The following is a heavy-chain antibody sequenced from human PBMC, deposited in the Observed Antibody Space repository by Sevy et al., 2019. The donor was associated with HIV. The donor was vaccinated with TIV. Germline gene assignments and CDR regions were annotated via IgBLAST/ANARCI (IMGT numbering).Heavy chain of an antibody. V-gene: IGHV3-23*01. CDR1: GFTFTSYA. CDR2: ISGSESGT. J-gene: IGHJ3*02. CDR3: AKDIVVVVGDAFDI. Sequence: GGPLRLSCAASGFTFTSYAMSWVRQAPGKGLEWVSAISGSESGTYYADSVKGRFTISRDNSKNTLYLQMNNLRAEDTALYYCAKDIVVVVGDAFDIWGQGTIVTVSS. D-gene: IGHD2-2*01.